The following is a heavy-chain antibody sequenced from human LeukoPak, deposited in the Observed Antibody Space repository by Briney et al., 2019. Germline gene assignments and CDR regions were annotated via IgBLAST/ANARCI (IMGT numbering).Heavy chain of an antibody. J-gene: IGHJ6*03. D-gene: IGHD5-24*01. Sequence: GESLKISCKGSGYSFTSYWIGWVRQMPGKGLEWMGIIYPGDSDTRYSPSFQGQVPISADKSISTAYLQCSGLKASDTAMYYCATHSQSPRAHYYMDVWGKGTTVTVSS. CDR3: ATHSQSPRAHYYMDV. CDR1: GYSFTSYW. V-gene: IGHV5-51*01. CDR2: IYPGDSDT.